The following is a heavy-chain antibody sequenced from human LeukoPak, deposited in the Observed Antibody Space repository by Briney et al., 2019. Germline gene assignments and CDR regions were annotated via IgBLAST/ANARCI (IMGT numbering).Heavy chain of an antibody. CDR3: TGMGPFDY. Sequence: GGTLRLSCAASGLTFSSYGMSWVRQAPGKGLEWVSAISGSGGSIYYADSVKGRFAISRDNSKNTLYLQMNSLRAEDTAIFSCTGMGPFDYWGQGTLVTVSS. D-gene: IGHD1-14*01. V-gene: IGHV3-23*01. J-gene: IGHJ4*02. CDR1: GLTFSSYG. CDR2: ISGSGGSI.